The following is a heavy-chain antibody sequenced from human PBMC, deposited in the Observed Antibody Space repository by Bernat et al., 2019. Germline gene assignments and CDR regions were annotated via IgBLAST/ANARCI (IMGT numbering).Heavy chain of an antibody. CDR2: ISYGGSNK. CDR1: GFTFSSYA. Sequence: QVQLVESGGGVVQPGRSLRLSCAASGFTFSSYAMHWVRQAPGKGLEWVAVISYGGSNKYYADSVKGRFTISRDNSKNTLYLQMNSLRAEDTAVYYCARDDVAVDTAMVGIWGQGTLVTVSS. D-gene: IGHD5-18*01. V-gene: IGHV3-30*01. J-gene: IGHJ4*02. CDR3: ARDDVAVDTAMVGI.